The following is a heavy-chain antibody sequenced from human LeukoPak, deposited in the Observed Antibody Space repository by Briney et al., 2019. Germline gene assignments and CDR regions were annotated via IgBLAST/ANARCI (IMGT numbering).Heavy chain of an antibody. V-gene: IGHV3-23*01. D-gene: IGHD2-15*01. CDR2: TSGSGDDT. CDR1: GFTFSSYG. CDR3: AKKRSSGGATQFDY. J-gene: IGHJ4*02. Sequence: GGSLRLSCVASGFTFSSYGMSCVRQAPGKGLEWVSSTSGSGDDTYYADSVKGRFTLSRDNSKNTLYLQMNSLRADDTAVYYCAKKRSSGGATQFDYWGQGTLVTVSS.